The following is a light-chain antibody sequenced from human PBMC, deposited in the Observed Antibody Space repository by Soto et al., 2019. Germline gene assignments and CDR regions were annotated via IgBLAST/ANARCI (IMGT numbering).Light chain of an antibody. CDR3: ATWDDSMNGPV. J-gene: IGLJ7*01. CDR1: SSKIGSNT. Sequence: QSVLTQPPSASGTPGQRVTISCSGSSSKIGSNTVNWYQQLPGTAPKLLIYCNNQRPSGVPDRFSGSKSGTSASLAISGLQSEDEADYYCATWDDSMNGPVFGGGTQLTVL. V-gene: IGLV1-44*01. CDR2: CNN.